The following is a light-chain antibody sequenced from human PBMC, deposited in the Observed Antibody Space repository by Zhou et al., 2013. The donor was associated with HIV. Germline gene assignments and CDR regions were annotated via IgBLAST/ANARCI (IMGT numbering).Light chain of an antibody. V-gene: IGKV3-20*01. CDR2: GAS. Sequence: EIVLTQSPGTLSLSPGERATLSCRASDSVSRNYVAWYQQKPGQAPRLLIYGASTRATGIPDRFSGSGSGTDFTLTINRLEPEDFAVYYCQQYGSSPNTFGGGTKVEIK. CDR1: DSVSRNY. CDR3: QQYGSSPNT. J-gene: IGKJ4*01.